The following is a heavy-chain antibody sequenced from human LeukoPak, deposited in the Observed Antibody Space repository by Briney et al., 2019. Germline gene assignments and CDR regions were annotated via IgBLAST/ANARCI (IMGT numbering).Heavy chain of an antibody. D-gene: IGHD3-10*02. Sequence: SVKVSCKASGGTFSSYAISWVRQAPGQGLEWMGRIIPIFGTANYAQKFQGRVTITTDESTSTAYMELSSLRSEDTAVYYCANCSGSYYNVGWFDPWGQGTLVTASS. V-gene: IGHV1-69*05. CDR2: IIPIFGTA. J-gene: IGHJ5*02. CDR1: GGTFSSYA. CDR3: ANCSGSYYNVGWFDP.